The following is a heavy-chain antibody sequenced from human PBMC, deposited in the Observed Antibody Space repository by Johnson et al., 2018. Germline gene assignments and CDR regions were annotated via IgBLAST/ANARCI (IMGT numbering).Heavy chain of an antibody. D-gene: IGHD3-10*01. J-gene: IGHJ1*01. Sequence: QVQLVQSGGGVVQPGRSLRLSCSASGFSFSNYVMHWVRQAPGKGLERVAVTSNDEGIKYYVASVKGRFTISRDNSKGTLSLQLNSLGAEDTAVYYCATGAISGVIYREFFQHWGQGTLVTVSS. CDR1: GFSFSNYV. CDR3: ATGAISGVIYREFFQH. CDR2: TSNDEGIK. V-gene: IGHV3-30*03.